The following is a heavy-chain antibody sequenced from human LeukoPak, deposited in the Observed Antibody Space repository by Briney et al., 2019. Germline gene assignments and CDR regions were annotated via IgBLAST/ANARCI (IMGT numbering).Heavy chain of an antibody. CDR3: ARGLGSGIWYYFDY. V-gene: IGHV3-30-3*01. CDR2: ISYDGSNK. D-gene: IGHD2-15*01. J-gene: IGHJ4*02. CDR1: GFTFSSYA. Sequence: GGSLRLSCAASGFTFSSYAMSWVRQAPGKGLEWVAVISYDGSNKYYADSVKGRFTISRDNSKNTLYLQMNSLRAEDTAVYYCARGLGSGIWYYFDYWGQGTLVTVSS.